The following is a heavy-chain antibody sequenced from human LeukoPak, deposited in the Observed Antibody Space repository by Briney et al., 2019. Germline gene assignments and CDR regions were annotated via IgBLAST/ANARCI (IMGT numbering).Heavy chain of an antibody. V-gene: IGHV3-30*03. D-gene: IGHD3-22*01. CDR1: GFIFNNYA. CDR3: ARNLVGSGYYFDY. CDR2: ISPDGTQK. J-gene: IGHJ4*02. Sequence: GSLRLTCAASGFIFNNYAIHWVRQAPGKGLQWVAVISPDGTQKYDADSVKGRFTISRDNSQKILYLQMNTLRTEDTAVYYCARNLVGSGYYFDYWGQGTLVTVSS.